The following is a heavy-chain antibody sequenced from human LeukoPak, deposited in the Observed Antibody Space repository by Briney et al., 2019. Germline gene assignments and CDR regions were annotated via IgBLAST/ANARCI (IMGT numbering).Heavy chain of an antibody. D-gene: IGHD3-22*01. V-gene: IGHV3-53*01. CDR1: GLTVSSNY. CDR3: AREAHSYYYDSSGYEAHFDY. Sequence: GGSLRLSCAASGLTVSSNYMSWVRQAPGKGLEWVSFIYIVGRTYYADSVKGRYTISRDNSKNTLYLQMNSLRAEDTAVYYCAREAHSYYYDSSGYEAHFDYWGQGTLVTVSS. J-gene: IGHJ4*02. CDR2: IYIVGRT.